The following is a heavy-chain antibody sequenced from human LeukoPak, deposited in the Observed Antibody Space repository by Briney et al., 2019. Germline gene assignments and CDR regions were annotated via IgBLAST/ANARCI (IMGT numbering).Heavy chain of an antibody. CDR2: ISYDGSNK. V-gene: IGHV3-30*18. CDR1: GFTFSSFC. D-gene: IGHD3-22*01. J-gene: IGHJ4*02. Sequence: PSGGSLRLSCSASGFTFSSFCMHWVRQAPGKGLEWVAVISYDGSNKYYADSVKGRFTISRDNSNNTLYLQMNNLRAEDTAVHYCAKDSDYYDRSMDYWGQGTLVTVSS. CDR3: AKDSDYYDRSMDY.